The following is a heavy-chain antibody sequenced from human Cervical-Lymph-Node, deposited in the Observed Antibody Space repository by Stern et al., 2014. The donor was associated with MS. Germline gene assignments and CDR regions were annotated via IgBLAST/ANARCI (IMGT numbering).Heavy chain of an antibody. Sequence: VQLVQSGGGPVQPGRSLRLSCAASGFIFDDYAMHWVRQVPGKGLEWVSGISWDSGNIDYADSVKGRFTISRDNAKNSLFLQMNGLRADDTALYYCVKEASSSAGTWFDLWGQGTLVIVSS. D-gene: IGHD6-6*01. CDR3: VKEASSSAGTWFDL. CDR1: GFIFDDYA. CDR2: ISWDSGNI. J-gene: IGHJ5*02. V-gene: IGHV3-9*01.